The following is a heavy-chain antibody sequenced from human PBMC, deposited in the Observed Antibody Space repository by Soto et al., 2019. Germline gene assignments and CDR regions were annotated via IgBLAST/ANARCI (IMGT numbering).Heavy chain of an antibody. Sequence: SETLSLTCTVSGGSISSYYWSWIRQPPGKGLEWIGYIYYSGSTKYNPSLKSRVTISVDTSKKQFSLKLSSMTAADTAVYYCARDSVAPAAIGMGYYYYMDVWGKGTTVTVSS. CDR1: GGSISSYY. CDR3: ARDSVAPAAIGMGYYYYMDV. J-gene: IGHJ6*03. D-gene: IGHD2-2*01. V-gene: IGHV4-59*01. CDR2: IYYSGST.